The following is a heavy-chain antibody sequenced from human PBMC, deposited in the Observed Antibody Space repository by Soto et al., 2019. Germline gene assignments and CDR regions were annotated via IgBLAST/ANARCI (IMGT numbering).Heavy chain of an antibody. CDR1: GYSFTTYG. D-gene: IGHD3-3*01. Sequence: QVQLAQSGAEVKKPGASVKVSCKASGYSFTTYGISWVRQAPGQGLEWMGWISTYNGDTEYPQCLQGRVTMTRDTSTATAYMELRSLRSDDTAVYYCARVMTTFGVISKGPDHWGQGTLVTVSS. CDR2: ISTYNGDT. V-gene: IGHV1-18*04. J-gene: IGHJ4*02. CDR3: ARVMTTFGVISKGPDH.